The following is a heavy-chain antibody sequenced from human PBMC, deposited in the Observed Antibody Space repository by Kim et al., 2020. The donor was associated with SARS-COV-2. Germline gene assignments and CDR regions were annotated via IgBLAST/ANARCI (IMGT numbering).Heavy chain of an antibody. CDR1: GGTFSSYA. J-gene: IGHJ4*02. V-gene: IGHV1-69*13. Sequence: SVKVSCKASGGTFSSYAISWVRQAPGQGLEWMGGSIPIFGTANYAQKFQGRVTITADESTSTAYMELSSLRSEDTAVYYCARANDYIWGSYRYTGTGFDYWGQGTLVTVSS. CDR3: ARANDYIWGSYRYTGTGFDY. D-gene: IGHD3-16*02. CDR2: SIPIFGTA.